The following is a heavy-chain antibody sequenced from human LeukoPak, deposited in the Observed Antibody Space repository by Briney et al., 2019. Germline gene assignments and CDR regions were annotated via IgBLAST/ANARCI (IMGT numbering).Heavy chain of an antibody. V-gene: IGHV3-30*02. Sequence: PGGSLRLSCAASGFTFSSYGMHWVRQAPGKGLEWVAFIRYDGSNKYYADSVKGRFTISRDNSKNALYLQMNSLRAEDTAVYYCAKDFSNYGDYNWFDPWGQGTRVTVSS. CDR2: IRYDGSNK. J-gene: IGHJ5*02. CDR3: AKDFSNYGDYNWFDP. D-gene: IGHD4-17*01. CDR1: GFTFSSYG.